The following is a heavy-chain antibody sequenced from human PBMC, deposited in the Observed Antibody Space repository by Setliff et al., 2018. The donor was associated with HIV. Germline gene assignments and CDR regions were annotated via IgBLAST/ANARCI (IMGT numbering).Heavy chain of an antibody. J-gene: IGHJ3*01. CDR3: ARVPYRSAWFSGGHDAFDV. V-gene: IGHV1-18*01. CDR1: GYTLTSYG. D-gene: IGHD6-19*01. CDR2: ISGYNGNT. Sequence: GASVKVSCKASGYTLTSYGISWVRQAPGQGLEWMGWISGYNGNTKYVQKYQGRVTMTTDTSTSKVYMELRTLRSDDTAVYYCARVPYRSAWFSGGHDAFDVWGQGTMVTVSS.